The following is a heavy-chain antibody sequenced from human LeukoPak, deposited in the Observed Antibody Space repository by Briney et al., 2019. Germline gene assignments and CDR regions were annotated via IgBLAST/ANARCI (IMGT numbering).Heavy chain of an antibody. CDR3: ARDQQLDSTYNWFDP. J-gene: IGHJ5*02. Sequence: PSETLSLTCAVYGGSFSGYYWSWIRQPPGKGLEWVGEINHTGSTNYNPSLKRRLTISVDTSKNQFSLKLSSVTAADTAVYYCARDQQLDSTYNWFDPWGQGTLVTVSS. D-gene: IGHD6-6*01. CDR2: INHTGST. V-gene: IGHV4-34*01. CDR1: GGSFSGYY.